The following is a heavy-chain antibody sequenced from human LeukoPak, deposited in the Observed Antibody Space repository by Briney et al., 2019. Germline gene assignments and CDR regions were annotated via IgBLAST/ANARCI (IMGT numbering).Heavy chain of an antibody. CDR3: ARVAEVGATGGDFDY. J-gene: IGHJ4*02. D-gene: IGHD1-26*01. Sequence: GASVKVSCKASGYTFTSYGISWVRQAPGQGLEWMGWISAYNGNTNYAQKLQGRVTMTTDTSTSTAYMELRSLRSDDTAVYYCARVAEVGATGGDFDYWGQGTLVTVSS. CDR1: GYTFTSYG. V-gene: IGHV1-18*01. CDR2: ISAYNGNT.